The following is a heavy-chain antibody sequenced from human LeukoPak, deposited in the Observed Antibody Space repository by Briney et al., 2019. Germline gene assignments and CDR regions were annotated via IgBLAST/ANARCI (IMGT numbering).Heavy chain of an antibody. Sequence: SGPTLVNPTQTLTLTCTFSGFSLSTSGMCVSWIRQPPGKALEWLALIDWDDDKYYSTSLKTRLTISKDTSKNQVVLTMTNMDPVDTATYYCARTLVPAATRTHYYGMEVWGKGTTVTVSS. V-gene: IGHV2-70*01. CDR3: ARTLVPAATRTHYYGMEV. CDR2: IDWDDDK. D-gene: IGHD2-2*01. CDR1: GFSLSTSGMC. J-gene: IGHJ6*04.